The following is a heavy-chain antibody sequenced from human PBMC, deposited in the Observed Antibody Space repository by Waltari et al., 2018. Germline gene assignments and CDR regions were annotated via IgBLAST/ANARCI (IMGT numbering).Heavy chain of an antibody. CDR1: GFNFSSFE. J-gene: IGHJ6*02. D-gene: IGHD3-10*01. CDR2: VSSGGHTV. Sequence: EVQLVESGGGLVMPGGSLRPSCGAFGFNFSSFEMNWVRQAPGKGLEWVAYVSSGGHTVYYADSVKGRFTISRDNARNSLYLQMDSLRVEDSAMYYTCGGTAGGMDVWGQGTTVTVSS. V-gene: IGHV3-48*03. CDR3: CGGTAGGMDV.